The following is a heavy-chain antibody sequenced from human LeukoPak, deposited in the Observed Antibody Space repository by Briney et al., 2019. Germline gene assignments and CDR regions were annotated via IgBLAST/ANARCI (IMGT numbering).Heavy chain of an antibody. J-gene: IGHJ4*02. CDR2: IYYSGST. V-gene: IGHV4-59*01. CDR3: ARAYYRLYYFDY. D-gene: IGHD3-10*01. CDR1: GGSISSYY. Sequence: SETLSLTCTVSGGSISSYYWSWIRQPPGKGLEWIGYIYYSGSTNYNPSLKSRVTISVDTSKNQFSLKLSSVTAADTAVCYCARAYYRLYYFDYWGQGTLVTVSS.